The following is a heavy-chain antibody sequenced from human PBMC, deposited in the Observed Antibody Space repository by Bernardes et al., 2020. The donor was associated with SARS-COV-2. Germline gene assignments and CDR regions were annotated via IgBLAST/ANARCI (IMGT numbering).Heavy chain of an antibody. CDR2: INPSSGAT. CDR3: ARGSDSGSYRVLPNLQD. V-gene: IGHV1-2*02. D-gene: IGHD3-16*02. J-gene: IGHJ1*01. Sequence: ASVKVSCKASGYTFTAYYMHWVRQAPGQGLEWVGWINPSSGATKYAQRFQGRVTMTADASVSTAFSSTAYMDLSSLTSDDTALYYCARGSDSGSYRVLPNLQDWGQGTRVTVSS. CDR1: GYTFTAYY.